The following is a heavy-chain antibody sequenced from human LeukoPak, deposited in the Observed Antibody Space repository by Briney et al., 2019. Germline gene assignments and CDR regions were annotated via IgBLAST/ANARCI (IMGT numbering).Heavy chain of an antibody. CDR3: ARRDNYDFWSGYFFDY. V-gene: IGHV4-39*07. D-gene: IGHD3-3*01. J-gene: IGHJ4*02. CDR1: GGSISSSSYY. Sequence: SETLSLTCAVSGGSISSSSYYWGWIRQPPGKGLEWIGSIYYSGKTYYNPSLKSRVTISVDTSKNQFSLKLSSVTAADTAVYYCARRDNYDFWSGYFFDYWGQGTLVTVSS. CDR2: IYYSGKT.